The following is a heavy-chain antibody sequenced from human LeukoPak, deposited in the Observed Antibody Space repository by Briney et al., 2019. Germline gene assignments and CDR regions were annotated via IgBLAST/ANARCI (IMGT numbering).Heavy chain of an antibody. D-gene: IGHD3-10*01. CDR3: ARVSMVRGTAPLLF. CDR2: INPNSGGT. CDR1: GYTFTGYY. J-gene: IGHJ4*02. Sequence: ASVKVSCKASGYTFTGYYMHWVRQAPGQGLEWMGWINPNSGGTNYAQKFQGRVTMTRDTSISTAYMELSRLRSDDTAVHYCARVSMVRGTAPLLFWGQGTLVTVSS. V-gene: IGHV1-2*02.